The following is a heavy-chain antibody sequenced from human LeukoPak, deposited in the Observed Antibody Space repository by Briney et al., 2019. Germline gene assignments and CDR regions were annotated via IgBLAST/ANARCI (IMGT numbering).Heavy chain of an antibody. CDR3: ARDLTVYYFDY. D-gene: IGHD2-8*02. J-gene: IGHJ4*02. CDR1: GYTFTAYY. Sequence: ASVKVSCRASGYTFTAYYMHWVRQAPGQGLEWMGWINPNSGGTNYAQKFQGRVTMTRDTSISTAYMELSRLRSDDTAVYYCARDLTVYYFDYWGQGTLVTVSS. CDR2: INPNSGGT. V-gene: IGHV1-2*02.